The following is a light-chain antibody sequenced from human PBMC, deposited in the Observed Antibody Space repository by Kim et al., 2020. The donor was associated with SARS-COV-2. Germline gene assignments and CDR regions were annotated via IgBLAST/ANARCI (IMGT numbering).Light chain of an antibody. V-gene: IGLV10-54*01. CDR2: RNN. CDR3: SAWDSSLRAVV. CDR1: SNNVGNQG. Sequence: QAGLTQPPSVSKGLGQTATLTCTGNSNNVGNQGAAWLQQHQGHPPKLLSYRNNNRPSGISERLSASRSGDTASLTITGLQPEDEADYYCSAWDSSLRAVVFGGGTQLTV. J-gene: IGLJ2*01.